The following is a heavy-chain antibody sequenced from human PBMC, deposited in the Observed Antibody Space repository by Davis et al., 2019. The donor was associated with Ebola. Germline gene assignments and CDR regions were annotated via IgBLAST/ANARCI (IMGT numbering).Heavy chain of an antibody. D-gene: IGHD2-15*01. J-gene: IGHJ5*02. CDR1: GFTFSDYY. Sequence: GGSLRLSCAASGFTFSDYYMSWIRQAPGKGLEWVSYISSSGSTIYYADSVKGRFTISRDNAKNSLYLQMNSLRAEDTAVYYCARGPWEDIVVVLHRFDPWGQGTLVTVSS. CDR2: ISSSGSTI. CDR3: ARGPWEDIVVVLHRFDP. V-gene: IGHV3-11*01.